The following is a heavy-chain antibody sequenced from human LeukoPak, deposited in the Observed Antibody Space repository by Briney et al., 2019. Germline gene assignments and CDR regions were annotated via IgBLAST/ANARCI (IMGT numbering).Heavy chain of an antibody. V-gene: IGHV3-74*01. CDR1: GFTFSSYW. J-gene: IGHJ4*02. CDR3: ARDRYCSGGSCYSEY. Sequence: GGSLRLSCAASGFTFSSYWMHWVRQAPGKGLVWVSRINSDGSSTSYADSVKGRFTISRDNSKNTLYLQMNSLRAEDTAVYYCARDRYCSGGSCYSEYWGQGTLVTVSS. CDR2: INSDGSST. D-gene: IGHD2-15*01.